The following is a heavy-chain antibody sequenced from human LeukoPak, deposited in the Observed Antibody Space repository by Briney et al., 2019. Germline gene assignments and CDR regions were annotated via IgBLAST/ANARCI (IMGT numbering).Heavy chain of an antibody. V-gene: IGHV3-23*01. CDR1: GFTLSSYE. D-gene: IGHD3-22*01. J-gene: IGHJ4*02. Sequence: PGGSLRLSCTASGFTLSSYEMSWIRQAPGKGLEWVSSIDYSGGSTHHADSVMGRFTISRDNSKNTLYLQLNSLSADDTAVYYCAKDYSSGYYWGSGYWGQGTLVTVSS. CDR2: IDYSGGST. CDR3: AKDYSSGYYWGSGY.